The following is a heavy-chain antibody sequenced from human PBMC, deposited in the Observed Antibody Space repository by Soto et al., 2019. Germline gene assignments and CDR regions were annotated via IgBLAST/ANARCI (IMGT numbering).Heavy chain of an antibody. V-gene: IGHV4-31*03. Sequence: PSATLSLTCTFSGDSISSGGYYWSWIRQHPGKGLEWIGYIYDNGGAYYSPSLKGRVVISVDRSENQFSLRLSSVTAADTAVYYCARVKGGTSRRAFDSWGQGKLVTGSA. J-gene: IGHJ4*02. CDR3: ARVKGGTSRRAFDS. CDR1: GDSISSGGYY. CDR2: IYDNGGA. D-gene: IGHD1-7*01.